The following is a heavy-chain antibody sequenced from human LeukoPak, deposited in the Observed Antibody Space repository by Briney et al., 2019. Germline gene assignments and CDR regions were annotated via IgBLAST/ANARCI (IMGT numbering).Heavy chain of an antibody. CDR3: ARDVRGRTPLKLGMKWFDP. CDR2: ISDSADTR. J-gene: IGHJ5*02. Sequence: PGGSLRLSFSASGFTFGDYYMSWIRQVPGKGLEWLAYISDSADTRKYADSVTGRFTISRDNAKNSVFLQMNSLRADDSGVYYCARDVRGRTPLKLGMKWFDPWGQGTRVTVSS. D-gene: IGHD7-27*01. V-gene: IGHV3-11*01. CDR1: GFTFGDYY.